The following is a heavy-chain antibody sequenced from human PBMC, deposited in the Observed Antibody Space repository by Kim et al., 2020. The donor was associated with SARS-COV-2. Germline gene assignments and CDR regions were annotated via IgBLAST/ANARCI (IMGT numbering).Heavy chain of an antibody. CDR2: IYSGGST. D-gene: IGHD5-18*01. CDR1: GFTVSSNY. CDR3: AYREGGYSYGGYYYYYGMDV. J-gene: IGHJ6*02. Sequence: GGSLRLSCAASGFTVSSNYMSWVRQAPGKGLEWVSVIYSGGSTYYADSVKGRFTISRDNSKNTLYLQMNSLRAEDTAVYYCAYREGGYSYGGYYYYYGMDVWGQGTTVTVSS. V-gene: IGHV3-66*01.